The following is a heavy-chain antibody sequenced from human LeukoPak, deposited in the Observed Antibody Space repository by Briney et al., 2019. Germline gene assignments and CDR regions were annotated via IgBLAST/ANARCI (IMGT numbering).Heavy chain of an antibody. CDR3: ARRSSWLKGCDY. Sequence: ASETPSLTCAVYGGSFSGYYWSWIRQPPGKGLEWIGEINHSGSTNYNPSLKSRVTISVDTSKNQFSLKLSSVTAADTAVYYCARRSSWLKGCDYWGQGTLVTVSS. J-gene: IGHJ4*02. CDR2: INHSGST. D-gene: IGHD6-13*01. V-gene: IGHV4-34*01. CDR1: GGSFSGYY.